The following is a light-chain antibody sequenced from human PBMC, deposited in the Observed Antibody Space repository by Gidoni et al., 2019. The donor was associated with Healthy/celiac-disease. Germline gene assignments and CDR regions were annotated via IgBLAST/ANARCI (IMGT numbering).Light chain of an antibody. CDR3: QQRSNWPLIT. CDR1: QSVSSY. V-gene: IGKV3-11*01. CDR2: DAS. J-gene: IGKJ5*01. Sequence: EIVLTQSPATLSLSPGERATLSCRASQSVSSYLAWYQQKPGQAPRLLIYDASNRATGIPARFSGSGSGTDFTLTISRLEPEDFAVYYCQQRSNWPLITFGQGTRLEIK.